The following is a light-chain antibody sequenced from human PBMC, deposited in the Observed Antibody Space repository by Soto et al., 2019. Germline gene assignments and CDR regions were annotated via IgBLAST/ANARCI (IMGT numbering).Light chain of an antibody. Sequence: QSVLTQPPSASGTPGQRVTISCSGSRSKIGNNAVSWYQQLPGTAPKLLIYNNNQRPSGVPDRFSGSKSGTSASLAISGLQSEDEADYYCAAWDDSLNARGVFGGGTQLTVL. V-gene: IGLV1-44*01. CDR2: NNN. CDR1: RSKIGNNA. CDR3: AAWDDSLNARGV. J-gene: IGLJ3*02.